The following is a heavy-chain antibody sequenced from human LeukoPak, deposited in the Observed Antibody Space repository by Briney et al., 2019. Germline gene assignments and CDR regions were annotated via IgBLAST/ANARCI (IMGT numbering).Heavy chain of an antibody. D-gene: IGHD1-26*01. Sequence: GESLKISCKGSGYGFTTYWIGWVRQMPGKGLEWMGIIYPGDSDTRYSPSFQGQVTISADKSISTAYLQWGSLKASDTAMYYCARVYPVLIVGTTTGAFDIWGQGTMVTVSS. V-gene: IGHV5-51*01. CDR1: GYGFTTYW. CDR2: IYPGDSDT. CDR3: ARVYPVLIVGTTTGAFDI. J-gene: IGHJ3*02.